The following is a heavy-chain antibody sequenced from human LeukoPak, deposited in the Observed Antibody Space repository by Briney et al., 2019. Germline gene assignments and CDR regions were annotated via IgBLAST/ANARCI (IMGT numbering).Heavy chain of an antibody. V-gene: IGHV3-48*01. D-gene: IGHD5-12*01. CDR1: GFTFSSYS. CDR3: AREGDGYNSDY. J-gene: IGHJ4*02. CDR2: ISSSSSTI. Sequence: GGSLRLSCAASGFTFSSYSMTWVRQAPGKGLEWVSYISSSSSTIYYADSVKGRFTISRDNAKNSLYLQMNSLRAEDTAVYYCAREGDGYNSDYWGQGTLVTVSS.